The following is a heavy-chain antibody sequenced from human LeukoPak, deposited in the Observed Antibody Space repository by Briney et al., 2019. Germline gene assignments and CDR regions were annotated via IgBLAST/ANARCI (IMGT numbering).Heavy chain of an antibody. D-gene: IGHD2-21*02. V-gene: IGHV3-23*01. CDR3: AKDRSSACGGDCYPDY. J-gene: IGHJ4*02. Sequence: GGSLRLSCGASGLTVSSYGMSWVRQAPGKGLEWVSTIIGSAVNTYYADSVKGRFTISRDDSKNTVYLQMNSLRAEDTAVYYCAKDRSSACGGDCYPDYWGQGTLVTVSS. CDR2: IIGSAVNT. CDR1: GLTVSSYG.